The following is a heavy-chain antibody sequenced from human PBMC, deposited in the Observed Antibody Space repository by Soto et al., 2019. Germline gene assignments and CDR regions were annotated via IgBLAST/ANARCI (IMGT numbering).Heavy chain of an antibody. J-gene: IGHJ6*02. Sequence: SETLSLTCSVSGGSITSHYCSWFLQPPWKGLEWIGYIHHSGSTSYNPSLNSRVTMSVDTSKSQFSLKVSSVTAADTALYYCARQGCGQLHGLVDVWGPGTTVTVSS. V-gene: IGHV4-59*08. CDR3: ARQGCGQLHGLVDV. D-gene: IGHD3-10*01. CDR2: IHHSGST. CDR1: GGSITSHY.